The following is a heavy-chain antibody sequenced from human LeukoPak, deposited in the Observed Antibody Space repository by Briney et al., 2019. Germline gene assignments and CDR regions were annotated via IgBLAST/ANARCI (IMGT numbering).Heavy chain of an antibody. CDR3: ATGRVWFDY. Sequence: PSETLSLTCAVCGESFSGYYWSWIRQPPGKGLEWIGEINHSGSTNYNPSLKSRVTISVDTSKNQFSLKLSSVTAADTAVYYCATGRVWFDYWGQGTLVTVSS. J-gene: IGHJ4*02. V-gene: IGHV4-34*01. CDR2: INHSGST. D-gene: IGHD3-10*01. CDR1: GESFSGYY.